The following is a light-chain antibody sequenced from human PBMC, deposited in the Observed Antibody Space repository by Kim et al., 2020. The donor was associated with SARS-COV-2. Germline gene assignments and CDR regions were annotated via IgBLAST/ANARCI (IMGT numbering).Light chain of an antibody. CDR1: QAISSY. J-gene: IGKJ4*01. V-gene: IGKV1-8*01. CDR2: AAS. CDR3: QQYNSYPQI. Sequence: AIRMTQSPSSLSASTGDRVTITCRASQAISSYLAWYQQKPGKAPKLLIYAASTLQSGVPSRFSGSGSGTEFTLTISCLQSEDFATYYCQQYNSYPQIFGGGTKVDIK.